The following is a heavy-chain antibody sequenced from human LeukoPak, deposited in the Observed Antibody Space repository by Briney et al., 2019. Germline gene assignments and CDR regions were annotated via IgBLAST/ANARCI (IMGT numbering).Heavy chain of an antibody. CDR3: ARGLRNTDTFDI. J-gene: IGHJ3*02. Sequence: PGRSLRLSCAVSGFTLSSYGMHWVRQAPGKGLEWVAVIWYDGSNKYYADSVKGRFTISRDNSKNTVYLQMNSLGAEDTAVYYCARGLRNTDTFDIWGQGTMVTVSS. CDR2: IWYDGSNK. CDR1: GFTLSSYG. V-gene: IGHV3-33*01.